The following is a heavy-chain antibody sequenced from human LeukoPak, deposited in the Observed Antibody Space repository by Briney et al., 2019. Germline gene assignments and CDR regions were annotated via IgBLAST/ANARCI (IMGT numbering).Heavy chain of an antibody. V-gene: IGHV3-66*03. CDR3: AKDERVILTNMDV. CDR1: GFTVSSNS. J-gene: IGHJ6*03. CDR2: IYSDNT. D-gene: IGHD2-21*01. Sequence: GGSLRLSCTVSGFTVSSNSMSWVRQAPGKGLEWVSFIYSDNTHYSDSVKGRFTISRDNSKNTPYLQMNSLRTEDTAVYYCAKDERVILTNMDVWGKGTTVTVSS.